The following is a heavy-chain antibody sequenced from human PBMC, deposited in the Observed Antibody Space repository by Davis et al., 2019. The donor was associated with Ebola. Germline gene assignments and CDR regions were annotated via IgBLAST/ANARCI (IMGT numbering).Heavy chain of an antibody. V-gene: IGHV4-30-4*01. Sequence: PSETLSLTCTVSGGSISSGDYYWSWIRQPPGKGLEWIGYIYYSGSTYYNPSLKSRVTISVDTSKNQFSLKLSSVTAADTAVYYCARVPDCSSTSCYRGWFDPWGQGTLVTVSS. D-gene: IGHD2-2*01. CDR1: GGSISSGDYY. J-gene: IGHJ5*02. CDR2: IYYSGST. CDR3: ARVPDCSSTSCYRGWFDP.